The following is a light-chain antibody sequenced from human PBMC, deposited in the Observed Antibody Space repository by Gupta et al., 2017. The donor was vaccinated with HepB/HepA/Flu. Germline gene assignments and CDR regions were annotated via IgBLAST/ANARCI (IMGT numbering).Light chain of an antibody. Sequence: EIVLTQSPGTLSLSPGERATLSCRASQSVSSSYLAWYRQKPGQAPRLLIYGASGRATGIPDRFSGSGSGTDFTLTISRLEPEDFAVYYCQQYGNSPQTFGQGTKVEIK. CDR2: GAS. J-gene: IGKJ1*01. CDR1: QSVSSSY. V-gene: IGKV3-20*01. CDR3: QQYGNSPQT.